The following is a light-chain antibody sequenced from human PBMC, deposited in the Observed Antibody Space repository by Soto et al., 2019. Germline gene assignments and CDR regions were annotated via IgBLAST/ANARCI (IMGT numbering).Light chain of an antibody. Sequence: DIQMTQSPSTLSASVGDRVTISCRASQSISSCLAWYQQKPGKNPKLLIYRASNLESGVPSRFSGSGSGTEFTLAISSLHTDDFANYYCQQYYSCPSTFGKGTRVEIK. CDR3: QQYYSCPST. CDR2: RAS. J-gene: IGKJ1*01. CDR1: QSISSC. V-gene: IGKV1-5*03.